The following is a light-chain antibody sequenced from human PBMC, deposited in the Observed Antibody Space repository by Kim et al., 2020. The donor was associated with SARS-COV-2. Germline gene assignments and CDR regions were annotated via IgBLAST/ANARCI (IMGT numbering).Light chain of an antibody. CDR3: SSYTSSSTLV. Sequence: GQSITISCTGTSSDIGGYNYVSWYQQHPGKAPKLMIFGVSIRPSGVSNRFSGSKSGNTASLTISGLQAEDEADYYCSSYTSSSTLVFGGGTQLTVL. J-gene: IGLJ2*01. CDR2: GVS. CDR1: SSDIGGYNY. V-gene: IGLV2-14*03.